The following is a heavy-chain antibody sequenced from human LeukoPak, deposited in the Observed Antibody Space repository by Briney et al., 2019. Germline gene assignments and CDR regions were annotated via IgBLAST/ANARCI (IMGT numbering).Heavy chain of an antibody. CDR2: IYSGGST. V-gene: IGHV3-53*04. Sequence: GGSLRLPCAASGFTVSSNYMSWVRQAPGKGLEWVSVIYSGGSTYYADSVKGRFTISRHNSKNTLYLQMNSLRAEDTAVYYCAREGTSGSYFFDYWGQGTLVTVSS. CDR3: AREGTSGSYFFDY. J-gene: IGHJ4*02. D-gene: IGHD1-26*01. CDR1: GFTVSSNY.